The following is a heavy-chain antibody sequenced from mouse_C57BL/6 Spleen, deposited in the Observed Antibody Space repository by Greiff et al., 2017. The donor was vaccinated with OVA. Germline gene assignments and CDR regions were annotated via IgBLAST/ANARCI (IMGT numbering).Heavy chain of an antibody. CDR1: GYAFSSYW. D-gene: IGHD1-1*01. CDR2: IYPGDGDT. J-gene: IGHJ2*01. Sequence: QVQLQQSGAELVKPGASVKISCKASGYAFSSYWMNWVKQRPGKGLEWIGQIYPGDGDTNYNGKFKGKATLTADKSSSTAYMQLSSLTSEDSAVYFCARDGTVVATGDFDYWGQGTTLTVSS. V-gene: IGHV1-80*01. CDR3: ARDGTVVATGDFDY.